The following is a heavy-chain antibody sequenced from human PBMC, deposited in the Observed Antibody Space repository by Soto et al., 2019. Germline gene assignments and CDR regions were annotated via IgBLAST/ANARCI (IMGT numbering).Heavy chain of an antibody. CDR1: GVTFSSYT. CDR2: IIPILGIA. V-gene: IGHV1-69*02. CDR3: ARVPVVVPAAQFDP. Sequence: SVKVSCKASGVTFSSYTISWVRQAPGQGLEWMGRIIPILGIANYAQKFQGRVTITADKSTSTAYMELSSLRSEDTAVYYCARVPVVVPAAQFDPWGQGTLVTVSS. D-gene: IGHD2-2*01. J-gene: IGHJ5*02.